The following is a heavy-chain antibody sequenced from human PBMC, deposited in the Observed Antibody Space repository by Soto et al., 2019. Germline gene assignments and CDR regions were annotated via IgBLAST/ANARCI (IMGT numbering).Heavy chain of an antibody. V-gene: IGHV1-69*13. Sequence: SVKVSCKASGGTFSSYAISWVRQAPGQGLEWMGGIIPIFGTANYAQKFQGRVTITADESTSTAYMELSSLRSEDTAVYYCARESAAAGKGPWFDPWGQGTLVPVSS. CDR2: IIPIFGTA. CDR3: ARESAAAGKGPWFDP. CDR1: GGTFSSYA. J-gene: IGHJ5*02. D-gene: IGHD6-13*01.